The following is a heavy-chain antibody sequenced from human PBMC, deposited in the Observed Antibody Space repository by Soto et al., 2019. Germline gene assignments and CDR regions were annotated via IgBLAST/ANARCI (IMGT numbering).Heavy chain of an antibody. CDR2: ITWDAGSA. Sequence: GGSLRLSCAGSGFTFDDHTMHWVRQAPGKGLEWVSLITWDAGSAFYADSVRGRFTISRDNSKNSLYLQMNSLRTEDSALYYCAKEKDRIFDYWGRGTPVTVSS. J-gene: IGHJ4*02. V-gene: IGHV3-43*01. CDR1: GFTFDDHT. CDR3: AKEKDRIFDY.